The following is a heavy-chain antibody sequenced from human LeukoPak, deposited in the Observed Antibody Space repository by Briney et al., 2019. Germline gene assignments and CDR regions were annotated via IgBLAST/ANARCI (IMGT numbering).Heavy chain of an antibody. Sequence: GTSLRLACAASGFSLTESGMPWVRQAPGKGLEWLAVTWSDGSNAHYADSVQGRFVISRDNFKNTLYLQLNSLRVEDTATFYCARGKGADYLDAFDVWGRGTVVTVSS. V-gene: IGHV3-33*01. CDR1: GFSLTESG. J-gene: IGHJ3*01. CDR2: TWSDGSNA. D-gene: IGHD2/OR15-2a*01. CDR3: ARGKGADYLDAFDV.